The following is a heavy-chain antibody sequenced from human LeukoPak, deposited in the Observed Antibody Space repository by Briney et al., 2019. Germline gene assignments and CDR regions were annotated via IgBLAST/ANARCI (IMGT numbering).Heavy chain of an antibody. CDR2: IYYSGST. J-gene: IGHJ4*02. Sequence: SETLSLTCTVSGGSISSYYWSWIRQPPGKGLEWIGYIYYSGSTNYNPSLKSRVTISVDTSKNQFSLKLSSVTAADTAVYYCARSADYGGNRDFDYWGQGTLVTVSS. CDR1: GGSISSYY. V-gene: IGHV4-59*01. CDR3: ARSADYGGNRDFDY. D-gene: IGHD4-23*01.